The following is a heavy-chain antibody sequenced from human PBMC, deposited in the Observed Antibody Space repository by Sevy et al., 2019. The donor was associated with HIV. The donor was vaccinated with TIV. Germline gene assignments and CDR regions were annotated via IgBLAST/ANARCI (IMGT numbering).Heavy chain of an antibody. Sequence: GGSLRLSCAASGFTFSSYAMSWVRQSPGKGLEWVSCIIGSGGRTYYAESVKGRFTIPRDNAKNTLYLQMNNLRAEDTAVYYCAKDGHDYGDFYFNYWGQGTLVTVSS. CDR1: GFTFSSYA. D-gene: IGHD4-17*01. J-gene: IGHJ4*02. CDR3: AKDGHDYGDFYFNY. V-gene: IGHV3-23*01. CDR2: IIGSGGRT.